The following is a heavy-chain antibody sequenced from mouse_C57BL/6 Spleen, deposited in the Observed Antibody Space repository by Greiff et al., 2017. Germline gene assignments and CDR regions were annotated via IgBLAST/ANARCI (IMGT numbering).Heavy chain of an antibody. CDR1: GYAFSSYW. V-gene: IGHV14-3*01. J-gene: IGHJ1*03. CDR2: IDPANGNT. CDR3: ALYYGSSYDWYFDV. D-gene: IGHD1-1*01. Sequence: VQLQQSGAELVKPGASVKISCKASGYAFSSYWMNWVKQRPEQGLEWIGRIDPANGNTKYAPKFQGKATITADTSSNTAYLQLSRLTSEDTAIYYCALYYGSSYDWYFDVWGTGTTVTVSS.